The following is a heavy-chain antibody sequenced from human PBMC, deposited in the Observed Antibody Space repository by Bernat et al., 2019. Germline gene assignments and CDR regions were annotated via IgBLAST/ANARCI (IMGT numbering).Heavy chain of an antibody. J-gene: IGHJ6*02. CDR1: GFTFGDYA. V-gene: IGHV3-49*05. Sequence: EVQLVESGGGLVKPGRSLRLSCTASGFTFGDYAMSWFRQAPGKGLEWVGCIRSKAYGGTTEYAASVKGRFTISRDDSKSIAYLQMNSLKTEDTAVYYCTSGYCSGGSCRDGYYYGMDVWGQGTTVTVSS. CDR2: IRSKAYGGTT. D-gene: IGHD2-15*01. CDR3: TSGYCSGGSCRDGYYYGMDV.